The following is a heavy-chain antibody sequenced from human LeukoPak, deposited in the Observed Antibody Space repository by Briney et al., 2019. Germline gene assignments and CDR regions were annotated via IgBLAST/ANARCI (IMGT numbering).Heavy chain of an antibody. D-gene: IGHD6-13*01. J-gene: IGHJ4*02. CDR3: ARHLAAGVTSQIGY. Sequence: SETLSLTCAVSGGSISSSNWWSWVRQPPGKGLEWIGSIYYSGSTYYNPSLKSRVTISVDTSKNQFSLKLSSVTAADTAVYYCARHLAAGVTSQIGYWGQGTLVTVSS. V-gene: IGHV4-39*01. CDR1: GGSISSSNW. CDR2: IYYSGST.